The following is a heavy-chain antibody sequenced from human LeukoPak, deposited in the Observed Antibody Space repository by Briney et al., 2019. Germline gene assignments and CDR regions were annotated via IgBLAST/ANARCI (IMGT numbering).Heavy chain of an antibody. CDR2: INPNSGGT. CDR3: ARVLGNYYYGMDV. Sequence: SVKVSCKASGYTFTGYYMHWVRQAPGQGLEWMGWINPNSGGTNYAQKFQGWVTMTRDTSISTAYMELSRLRSDDTAVYYCARVLGNYYYGMDVWGQGTTVTVSS. J-gene: IGHJ6*02. V-gene: IGHV1-2*04. D-gene: IGHD2/OR15-2a*01. CDR1: GYTFTGYY.